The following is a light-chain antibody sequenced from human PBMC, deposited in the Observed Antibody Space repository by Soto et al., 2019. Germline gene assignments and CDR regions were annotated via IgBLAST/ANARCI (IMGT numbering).Light chain of an antibody. V-gene: IGLV1-44*01. J-gene: IGLJ1*01. CDR2: SYN. CDR1: SSNIGSNT. Sequence: QSVLTQPPSASGTPGQRVTISCSGSSSNIGSNTVNWYQQLPGTAPKLLIYSYNQRPSGVPDRFSGSKSVTSASLAISGLPSEDEPHYYCAPWDASLNGYVFGTGTKVTVL. CDR3: APWDASLNGYV.